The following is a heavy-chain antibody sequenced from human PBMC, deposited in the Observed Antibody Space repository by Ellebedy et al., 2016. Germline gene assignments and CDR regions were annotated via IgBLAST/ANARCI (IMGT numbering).Heavy chain of an antibody. D-gene: IGHD4-11*01. CDR1: GYTFTGYY. V-gene: IGHV1-2*02. CDR3: ARDQRLHASFDY. CDR2: INPNSGGT. Sequence: ASVKVSXXASGYTFTGYYMHWVRQAPRQGLEWMGWINPNSGGTNYAQKFQGRVTMTRDTSISTAYMELSRLRSDDTAVYYCARDQRLHASFDYWGQGTLVTVSS. J-gene: IGHJ4*02.